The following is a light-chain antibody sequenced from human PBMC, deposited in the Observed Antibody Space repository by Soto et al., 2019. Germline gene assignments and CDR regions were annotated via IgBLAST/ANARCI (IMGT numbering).Light chain of an antibody. CDR1: QYINSY. J-gene: IGKJ1*01. Sequence: DIQMTQSPSSQSASVGDRVTITCRASQYINSYLNWYQQKPGKAPKLLIYAASSLQSGVPSRFSGSGSETDFTLIISSLQPDDLATYYCQQSFSSPRTFGQGTRLDI. V-gene: IGKV1-39*01. CDR3: QQSFSSPRT. CDR2: AAS.